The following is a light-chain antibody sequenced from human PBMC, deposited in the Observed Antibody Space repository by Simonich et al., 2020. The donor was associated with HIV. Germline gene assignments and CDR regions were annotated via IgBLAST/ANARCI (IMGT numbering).Light chain of an antibody. CDR1: NIGSKS. CDR3: QVWDSSSDVV. J-gene: IGLJ2*01. Sequence: SYVLTQPPSVSVAPGKTARITCGGKNIGSKSVHWYQQKPGQAPVLVVYEDSDRPSGIPERFSGSNSGNTATLTISRVEAGDEADYYCQVWDSSSDVVFGGGTKLTVL. V-gene: IGLV3-21*03. CDR2: EDS.